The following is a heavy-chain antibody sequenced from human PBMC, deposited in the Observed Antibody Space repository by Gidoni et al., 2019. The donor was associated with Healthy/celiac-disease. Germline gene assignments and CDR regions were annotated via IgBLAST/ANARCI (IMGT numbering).Heavy chain of an antibody. V-gene: IGHV3-43D*03. CDR1: GLTFGDYA. CDR3: AKDKGGDYGCNQGDWYFDL. Sequence: EVQLVESGGVVVQPGGSLRVSCAAAGLTFGDYAMHWVRQAPGEGLEWVSLIGWVGGSTYYADYVKGLFTIARDNSKNSLYLQMNSLRAEDTALYDCAKDKGGDYGCNQGDWYFDLWGRGTLVTVSS. CDR2: IGWVGGST. D-gene: IGHD4-17*01. J-gene: IGHJ2*01.